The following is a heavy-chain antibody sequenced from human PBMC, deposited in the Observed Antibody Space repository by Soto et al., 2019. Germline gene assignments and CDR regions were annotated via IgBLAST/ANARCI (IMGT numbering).Heavy chain of an antibody. CDR2: VFDTGST. CDR3: ARGPMVVLQAAWFDP. D-gene: IGHD3-10*01. J-gene: IGHJ5*02. CDR1: GDSLSSYY. Sequence: QEQLQESGPGLVKPSETLSLTCTVSGDSLSSYYWSWIRQPPGKGLEWIGCVFDTGSTNYNPALTRRVTISVDTSKTQLSLMLTPVTAADTAVYYCARGPMVVLQAAWFDPWGQGTPVTVSS. V-gene: IGHV4-59*01.